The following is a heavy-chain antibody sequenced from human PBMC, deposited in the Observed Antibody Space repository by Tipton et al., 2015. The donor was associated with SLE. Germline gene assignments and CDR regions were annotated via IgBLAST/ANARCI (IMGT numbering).Heavy chain of an antibody. V-gene: IGHV3-9*01. CDR2: ITWNSGKI. D-gene: IGHD1-26*01. CDR3: VKGRGRRVFFTGMDV. CDR1: GFTFDDYA. Sequence: SLRLSCAASGFTFDDYAMLWVRQTPGKGLEWIAGITWNSGKIDYADSVKGRFSISRDNAKNALYLQMNSLRVEDTAFYYCVKGRGRRVFFTGMDVWGQGTSVTASS. J-gene: IGHJ6*02.